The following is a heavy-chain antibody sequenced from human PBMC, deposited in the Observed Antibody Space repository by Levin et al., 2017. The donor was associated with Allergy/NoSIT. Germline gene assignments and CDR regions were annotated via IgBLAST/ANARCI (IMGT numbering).Heavy chain of an antibody. CDR2: IYHSGST. Sequence: PSETLSLTCAVSGHSISSGYYWGWIRQPPGKGLEWIGSIYHSGSTYYNPSLKSRVTISVDTSKNQFSLKLSSVTAADTAMYYCARVRIAARALDYWGQGTLVTVSS. CDR1: GHSISSGYY. CDR3: ARVRIAARALDY. J-gene: IGHJ4*02. D-gene: IGHD6-6*01. V-gene: IGHV4-38-2*01.